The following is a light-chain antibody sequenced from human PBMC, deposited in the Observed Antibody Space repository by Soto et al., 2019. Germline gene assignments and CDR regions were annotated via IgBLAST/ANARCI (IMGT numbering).Light chain of an antibody. CDR1: SSNIGSNT. J-gene: IGLJ1*01. V-gene: IGLV1-44*01. Sequence: HSVLTQAPSASGTPGQRVSISCSGSSSNIGSNTVNWYQHLPGAAPRLLIYSNSQRPSGVPDRFSGSKSGTSASLAISVLRSDDEADYYCGSWGDSLNSFFVFGTGTKVTVL. CDR2: SNS. CDR3: GSWGDSLNSFFV.